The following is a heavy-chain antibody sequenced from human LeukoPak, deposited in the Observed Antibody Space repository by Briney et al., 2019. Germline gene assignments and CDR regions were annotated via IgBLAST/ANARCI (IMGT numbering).Heavy chain of an antibody. CDR2: IKQDGSEK. V-gene: IGHV3-7*01. Sequence: GGSLRLSCAASGFTFSSYWMSWVRQAPGKGLERVANIKQDGSEKYYVDSVKGRFTISRDNAKNSLYLQMNSLRAEDTAVYYCARGARTYYYYYYGMDVWGQGTTVTVSS. J-gene: IGHJ6*02. CDR3: ARGARTYYYYYYGMDV. CDR1: GFTFSSYW.